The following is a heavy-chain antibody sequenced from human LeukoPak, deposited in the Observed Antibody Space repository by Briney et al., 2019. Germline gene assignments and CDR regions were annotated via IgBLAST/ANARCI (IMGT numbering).Heavy chain of an antibody. CDR2: INPNSGGT. D-gene: IGHD2-2*01. CDR1: GYTFTVYY. Sequence: ASVKLSCKASGYTFTVYYMHWVRQAPGQGLEWMGWINPNSGGTNYAQKFQGRVTMTRDTSISTAYREQSRLRSDDTAVFYCAREMVIGYCSSTSCHPDRSMDFWGKGTTVTVSS. V-gene: IGHV1-2*02. CDR3: AREMVIGYCSSTSCHPDRSMDF. J-gene: IGHJ6*03.